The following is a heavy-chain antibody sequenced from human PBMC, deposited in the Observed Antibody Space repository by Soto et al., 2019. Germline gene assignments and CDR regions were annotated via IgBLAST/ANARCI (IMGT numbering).Heavy chain of an antibody. V-gene: IGHV4-34*01. Sequence: SETLSLTCAVYGGXFSGYYWSWIRKPQGKGLEWIGEINHSGSTYYNPSLKRRVTISVDTAKNQFSLKLSPVTAADTAVFYCSRHYTDFYSSSSGCYSLDIWGQGTMVTLSS. CDR2: INHSGST. CDR1: GGXFSGYY. CDR3: SRHYTDFYSSSSGCYSLDI. D-gene: IGHD6-6*01. J-gene: IGHJ3*02.